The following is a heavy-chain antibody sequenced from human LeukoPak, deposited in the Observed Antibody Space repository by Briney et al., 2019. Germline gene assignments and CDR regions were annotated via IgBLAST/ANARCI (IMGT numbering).Heavy chain of an antibody. CDR3: AKVPPPDYEEPNDY. D-gene: IGHD4-17*01. CDR2: ISYDGSNK. J-gene: IGHJ4*02. V-gene: IGHV3-30*18. Sequence: GGSLRLSCAASGFTFSSYGMHWVRQAPGKGLEGVAVISYDGSNKYYADSVKGRFNISRDNSKNTLYLQMNRLRAEDTAVYYCAKVPPPDYEEPNDYWGQGTLVTVSS. CDR1: GFTFSSYG.